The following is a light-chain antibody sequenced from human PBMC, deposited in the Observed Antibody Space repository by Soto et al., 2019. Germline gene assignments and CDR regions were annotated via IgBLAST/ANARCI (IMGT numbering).Light chain of an antibody. CDR1: SGHSSYA. J-gene: IGLJ2*01. CDR2: LNSDGSH. CDR3: QTWGTGIVV. Sequence: QPVLTQSPSASASLGASVKLTCTLSSGHSSYAIAWHQQQPERGPTYLMKLNSDGSHTKGDGIPDRFSGSSSGAERYLTISSLQSEDEADYYCQTWGTGIVVFGGGTKVTVL. V-gene: IGLV4-69*01.